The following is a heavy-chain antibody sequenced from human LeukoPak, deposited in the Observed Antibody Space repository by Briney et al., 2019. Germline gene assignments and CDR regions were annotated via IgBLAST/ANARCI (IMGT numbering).Heavy chain of an antibody. D-gene: IGHD1-26*01. J-gene: IGHJ3*02. V-gene: IGHV4-4*07. CDR2: IYTSGST. CDR1: GGSISDYY. Sequence: SETLSLTCTVSGGSISDYYWTWIRQPPGKGLEWIGRIYTSGSTNYNPSLKSRVTISVDTSKNQFSLKLSSVTAADTAVYYCARAAWREPRDAFDIWGQGTMVTVSS. CDR3: ARAAWREPRDAFDI.